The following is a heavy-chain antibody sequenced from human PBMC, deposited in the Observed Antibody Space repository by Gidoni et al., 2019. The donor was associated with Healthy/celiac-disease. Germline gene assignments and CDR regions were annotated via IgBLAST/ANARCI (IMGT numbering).Heavy chain of an antibody. CDR3: ARALKLWFGELLD. J-gene: IGHJ4*02. Sequence: EVQLVESGGGLVTPGGSLRLACAASVFTFSSYSMNWVRQAPGKGLDGVSSMRGSSSYIYYADSVKGRFTISRDNAKNSLYLQMNSLRAEDTAVYYCARALKLWFGELLDWGQGTLVTVSS. V-gene: IGHV3-21*01. D-gene: IGHD3-10*01. CDR1: VFTFSSYS. CDR2: MRGSSSYI.